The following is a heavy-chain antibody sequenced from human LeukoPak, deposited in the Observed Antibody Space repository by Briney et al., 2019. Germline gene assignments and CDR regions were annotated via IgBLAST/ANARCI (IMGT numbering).Heavy chain of an antibody. CDR1: GFTFSSYW. CDR3: ATYCSVTSCYPYYYYGMDV. V-gene: IGHV3-7*03. J-gene: IGHJ6*02. CDR2: IKQDGSEK. Sequence: PGGSLRLSCAASGFTFSSYWMSWVRQAPGKGLEWVANIKQDGSEKYYVDSVKGRFTISRDNAKNSLYLQMNSLRADDTAVYYCATYCSVTSCYPYYYYGMDVWGQGTTVTVSS. D-gene: IGHD2-2*01.